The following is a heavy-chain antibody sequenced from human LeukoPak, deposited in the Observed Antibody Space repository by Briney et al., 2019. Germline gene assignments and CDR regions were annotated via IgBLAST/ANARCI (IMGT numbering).Heavy chain of an antibody. CDR3: ARDNRDRFDY. D-gene: IGHD3-16*02. CDR2: LYSGGDT. J-gene: IGHJ4*01. CDR1: GLSVSSSY. V-gene: IGHV3-53*01. Sequence: GGSLRLSCAASGLSVSSSYMTWVRQAPGKGLEWVSVLYSGGDTYYADSVRGRFTISRDNSKNTLYLQMNSLRADDTAVYYCARDNRDRFDYWGQEPWSPSPQ.